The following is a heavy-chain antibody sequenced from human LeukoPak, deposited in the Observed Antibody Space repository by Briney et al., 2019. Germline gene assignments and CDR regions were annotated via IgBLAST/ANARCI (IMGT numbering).Heavy chain of an antibody. CDR2: ISSSGGTI. J-gene: IGHJ3*02. D-gene: IGHD2-2*01. CDR3: ARRYCSSTSCGDAFDI. Sequence: GGSLRLSCAASGFTFSDYYMSWIRQAPGKGLEWVSYISSSGGTIYYADSVKGRFTISRDNAKNSLYLQMNSLRAEDTAVYYCARRYCSSTSCGDAFDIWGQGTMVTVSS. CDR1: GFTFSDYY. V-gene: IGHV3-11*01.